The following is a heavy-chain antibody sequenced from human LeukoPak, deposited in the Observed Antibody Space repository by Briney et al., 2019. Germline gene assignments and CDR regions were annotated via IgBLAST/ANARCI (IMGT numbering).Heavy chain of an antibody. D-gene: IGHD3-10*01. CDR2: IRYDGSNK. Sequence: GGSLRLSCAASGFTFSSYGMHWVRQAPGKGLEWVAFIRYDGSNKYYADSVKGRFTISRDSFKNTLYLQMNSLRPEDTAVYYCAKEGDYYGSGSYRDGFDIWGQGTRATVSS. CDR1: GFTFSSYG. CDR3: AKEGDYYGSGSYRDGFDI. V-gene: IGHV3-30*02. J-gene: IGHJ3*02.